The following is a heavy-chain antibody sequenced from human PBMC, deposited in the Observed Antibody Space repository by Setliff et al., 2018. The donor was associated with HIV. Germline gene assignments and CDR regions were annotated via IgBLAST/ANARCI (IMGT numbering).Heavy chain of an antibody. D-gene: IGHD3-10*01. J-gene: IGHJ4*02. CDR3: ARRITMVRGVIGYFDY. V-gene: IGHV4-34*01. Sequence: SETLSLTCAVYGGSFSGSYWSWIRQPPGKGLEWIGEINHSGSTNYNPSLKSRVTISVDKSKNQFSLKLSSVTAADTAVYYCARRITMVRGVIGYFDYWGQGTLVTVSS. CDR1: GGSFSGSY. CDR2: INHSGST.